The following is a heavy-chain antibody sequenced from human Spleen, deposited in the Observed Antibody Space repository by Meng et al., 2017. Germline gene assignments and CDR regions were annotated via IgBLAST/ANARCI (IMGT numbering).Heavy chain of an antibody. CDR3: TRGTGDPAFDI. Sequence: GESLKISCAASGFTFRTYAMSWVRQAPGKGLEWVSVISGNGGSTYYADSVKGRFTISRDSAKNSLYLQMNSLRVEDTAIYYCTRGTGDPAFDIWGQGTMVTVSS. J-gene: IGHJ3*02. V-gene: IGHV3-23*01. D-gene: IGHD7-27*01. CDR1: GFTFRTYA. CDR2: ISGNGGST.